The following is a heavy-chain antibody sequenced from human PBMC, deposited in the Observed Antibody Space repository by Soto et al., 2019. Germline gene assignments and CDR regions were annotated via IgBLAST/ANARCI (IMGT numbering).Heavy chain of an antibody. J-gene: IGHJ6*02. CDR3: ARSAYALATGNHYGMGV. CDR2: INPSGGST. V-gene: IGHV1-46*01. D-gene: IGHD3-16*01. Sequence: WASVKVSCKASGYTFTGYYLHWVRQAPGQGLEWMGIINPSGGSTSYAQKFQGRVTMTRDTSTSTVYMELSSLRSEDTAVYYCARSAYALATGNHYGMGVWGQGTRVPVSS. CDR1: GYTFTGYY.